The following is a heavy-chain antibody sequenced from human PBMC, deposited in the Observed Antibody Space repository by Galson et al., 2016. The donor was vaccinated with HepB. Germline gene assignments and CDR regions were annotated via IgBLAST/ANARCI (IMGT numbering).Heavy chain of an antibody. CDR1: GGTFSNYA. D-gene: IGHD6-19*01. CDR2: IIPIFGTA. Sequence: CKASGGTFSNYAISWVRQAPGQGLEWMGGIIPIFGTANYAQNFQGRVTITADESTSTAYMELSSLRSEDTTVYYCARDLGVPGSPLDNWGQGTLVTVSS. V-gene: IGHV1-69*01. CDR3: ARDLGVPGSPLDN. J-gene: IGHJ4*02.